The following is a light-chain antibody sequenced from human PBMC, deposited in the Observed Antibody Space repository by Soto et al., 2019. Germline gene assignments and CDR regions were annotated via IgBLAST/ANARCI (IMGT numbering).Light chain of an antibody. V-gene: IGLV1-40*01. J-gene: IGLJ1*01. CDR3: QTSHSGLIGLI. CDR1: GSNLGTGFD. Sequence: QAVVTQPPSVSGAPGQRVTIACTGNGSNLGTGFDVHWYRQFPGRAPKLLLSGTSHRPSGVPDRFSGSKSGTSASLAITGLQADDEADYYFQTSHSGLIGLIFGTGTKVTVL. CDR2: GTS.